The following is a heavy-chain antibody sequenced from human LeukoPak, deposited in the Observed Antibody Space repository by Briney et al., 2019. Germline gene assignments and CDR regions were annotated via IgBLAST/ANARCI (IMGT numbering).Heavy chain of an antibody. CDR2: VIPMFGTP. D-gene: IGHD3-10*01. Sequence: AASVKVSCKASVGTFGNYAIGWVRQAPGQGLEWMGGVIPMFGTPNYAQKFQGRVTITADKSTSTAYMELSSLRSEDTALYYCARRITMVRGVSGTDAFDIWGQGTMVTVSS. CDR3: ARRITMVRGVSGTDAFDI. V-gene: IGHV1-69*06. J-gene: IGHJ3*02. CDR1: VGTFGNYA.